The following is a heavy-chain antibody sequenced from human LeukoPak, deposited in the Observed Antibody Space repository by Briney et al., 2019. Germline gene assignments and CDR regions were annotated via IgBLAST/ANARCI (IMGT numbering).Heavy chain of an antibody. V-gene: IGHV4-39*01. CDR1: GGSINNSSYY. CDR2: IYYSGIT. J-gene: IGHJ4*02. CDR3: ARRTIFGVVMPFDY. Sequence: SETLSLTCAVSGGSINNSSYYWGWIRQPPGKGLEWIGSIYYSGITYYNPSLKSRVTISVDTSKNQFSLKLSSVTAADTAAYHCARRTIFGVVMPFDYWGQGTLVTVSS. D-gene: IGHD3-3*01.